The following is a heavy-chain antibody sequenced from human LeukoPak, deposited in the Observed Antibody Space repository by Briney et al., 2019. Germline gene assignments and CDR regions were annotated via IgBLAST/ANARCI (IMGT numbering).Heavy chain of an antibody. CDR2: ISSTGSTM. J-gene: IGHJ4*02. CDR3: AREPFDY. CDR1: GFTFSSYE. V-gene: IGHV3-48*03. Sequence: PGGSLRLSCAASGFTFSSYEMNWVRQAPGKGLEWISYISSTGSTMYYADSVKGRFTISRDNAKNSLSLQMNSLRAEDTAAYYCAREPFDYWGQGNLVTVSS.